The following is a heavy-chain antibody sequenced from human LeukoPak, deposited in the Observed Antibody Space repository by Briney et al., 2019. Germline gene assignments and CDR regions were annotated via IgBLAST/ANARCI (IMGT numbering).Heavy chain of an antibody. D-gene: IGHD6-13*01. J-gene: IGHJ4*02. Sequence: PSETLPLTCTVSGGSISSYYWSWIRQPAGKGLEWIGRIYTSGSTNYNPSLKSRVTMSVDTSKNQFSLKLSSVTAADTAVYYCASESPHSIAAAGTFDYWGQGTLVTVSS. CDR1: GGSISSYY. V-gene: IGHV4-4*07. CDR2: IYTSGST. CDR3: ASESPHSIAAAGTFDY.